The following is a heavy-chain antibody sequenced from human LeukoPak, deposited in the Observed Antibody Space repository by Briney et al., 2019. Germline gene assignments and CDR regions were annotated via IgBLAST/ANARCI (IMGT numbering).Heavy chain of an antibody. Sequence: PGGSLRLSCAASGFIFSRNNMNWVRQAPGKGLEWVSYISGSGTTIYYADSVKGRFTISRDNAKNSLYLQMNSLRDEDTAVYYCACARTGGAYFDYWGQGTLVTVSS. V-gene: IGHV3-48*02. CDR1: GFIFSRNN. CDR2: ISGSGTTI. CDR3: ACARTGGAYFDY. J-gene: IGHJ4*02. D-gene: IGHD1-1*01.